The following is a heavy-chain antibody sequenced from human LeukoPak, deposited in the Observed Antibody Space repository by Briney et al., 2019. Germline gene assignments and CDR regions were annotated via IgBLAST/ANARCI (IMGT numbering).Heavy chain of an antibody. D-gene: IGHD1-26*01. CDR3: AKGVVGASYHAFDI. Sequence: GRSLRLSCAASGFTFSSYGMHWVRQAPGKGLEWVAFIRYDGSNKYYADSVKGRFTISRDNSKNTLYLQMNSLRAEDTAVYYCAKGVVGASYHAFDIWGQGTMVTVSS. CDR2: IRYDGSNK. J-gene: IGHJ3*02. CDR1: GFTFSSYG. V-gene: IGHV3-30*02.